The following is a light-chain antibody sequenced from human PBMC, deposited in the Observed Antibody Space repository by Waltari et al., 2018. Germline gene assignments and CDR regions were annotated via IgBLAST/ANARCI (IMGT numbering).Light chain of an antibody. Sequence: EILMTQSPATLSVSPGERATLSCRASQSIGNHLAWYQQNPGLPPRLLIYGASTRATTIPARFSGSGAGTEFTLTISNLQSEDVAVYDFQQYNDWPPWTFGQGTKVEIK. J-gene: IGKJ1*01. V-gene: IGKV3-15*01. CDR3: QQYNDWPPWT. CDR1: QSIGNH. CDR2: GAS.